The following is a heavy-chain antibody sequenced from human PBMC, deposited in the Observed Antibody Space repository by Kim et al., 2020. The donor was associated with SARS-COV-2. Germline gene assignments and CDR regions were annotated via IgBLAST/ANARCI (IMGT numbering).Heavy chain of an antibody. CDR1: GDTFSSDA. D-gene: IGHD1-20*01. CDR2: IIVSRGLK. Sequence: SVKVSCKASGDTFSSDAITWVRQAPGHRLEWMGRIIVSRGLKNYAQKFPGRVTIAADKSTNTAYMDLTSLTSEDTAIYYCAGDREKSINRLHCWGQGTL. CDR3: AGDREKSINRLHC. V-gene: IGHV1-69*04. J-gene: IGHJ1*01.